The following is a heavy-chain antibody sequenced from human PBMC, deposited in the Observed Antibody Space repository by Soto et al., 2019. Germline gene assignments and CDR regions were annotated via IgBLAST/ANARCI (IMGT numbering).Heavy chain of an antibody. CDR1: WESVSTNTAT. Sequence: SQTLSLTCDSSWESVSTNTATWDWIRQSPSRGLEWLGRTYYRSKWFYDYAVSVRSRITISPDTSNTKVSLQLNSVTPDDTAVYYCIRLIGNSWLDTWGQGTLVTVSS. D-gene: IGHD2-8*01. V-gene: IGHV6-1*01. J-gene: IGHJ5*02. CDR3: IRLIGNSWLDT. CDR2: TYYRSKWFY.